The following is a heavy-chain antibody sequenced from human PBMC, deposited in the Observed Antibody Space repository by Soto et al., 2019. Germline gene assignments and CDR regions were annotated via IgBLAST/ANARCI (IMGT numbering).Heavy chain of an antibody. Sequence: PGESLKISCKGSGYSFRSYWIAWVRQMPGKGLEWMGIIYPGDSDTKYSPSFQGQVTISADKSISTAYLQWSSLKASNTAMFYRARRGFVVRGVNDPFDIWGQGTMVTVSS. CDR1: GYSFRSYW. V-gene: IGHV5-51*01. D-gene: IGHD3-10*01. J-gene: IGHJ3*02. CDR3: ARRGFVVRGVNDPFDI. CDR2: IYPGDSDT.